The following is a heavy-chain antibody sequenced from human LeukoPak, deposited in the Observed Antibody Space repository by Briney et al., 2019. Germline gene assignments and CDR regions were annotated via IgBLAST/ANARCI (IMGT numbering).Heavy chain of an antibody. Sequence: PGGSLRLSCAASGFTFSSYAMHWVRQAPGKGLEWVAVISYDGSNKYYADSVKGRFTISRDNSKNTLYLQMNSLRAEDTAVYYCARDWNYYYYYYGMDVWGQGTTVTVSS. CDR2: ISYDGSNK. J-gene: IGHJ6*02. V-gene: IGHV3-30-3*01. CDR1: GFTFSSYA. CDR3: ARDWNYYYYYYGMDV. D-gene: IGHD1-7*01.